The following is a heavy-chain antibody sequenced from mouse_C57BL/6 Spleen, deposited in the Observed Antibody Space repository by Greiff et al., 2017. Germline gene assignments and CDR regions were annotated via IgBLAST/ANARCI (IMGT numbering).Heavy chain of an antibody. CDR1: GFTFSSYT. V-gene: IGHV5-9*01. D-gene: IGHD1-1*02. CDR3: ARQGSYALDY. CDR2: ISGGGGNT. J-gene: IGHJ2*01. Sequence: DVHLVESGGGLVKPGGSLKLSCAASGFTFSSYTMSWVRQTPEKRLEWVATISGGGGNTYYPDSVKGRFTISRDNAKNTLYLQMSSLRSEDTALYYCARQGSYALDYWGQGTTLTVSS.